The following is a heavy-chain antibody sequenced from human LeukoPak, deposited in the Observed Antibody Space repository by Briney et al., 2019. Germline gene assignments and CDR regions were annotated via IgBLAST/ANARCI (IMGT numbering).Heavy chain of an antibody. CDR1: GGSISNSNYY. CDR3: ARVVLSGYLHYYYMDV. Sequence: SETLSLTCTVSGGSISNSNYYWGWIRQPPGKGLEWIGSIYHSGSTYYNPSLKSRVTISVDTSKNQFSLKLSSVTAADTAVYYCARVVLSGYLHYYYMDVWGKGTTVTVSS. CDR2: IYHSGST. D-gene: IGHD5-12*01. V-gene: IGHV4-39*07. J-gene: IGHJ6*03.